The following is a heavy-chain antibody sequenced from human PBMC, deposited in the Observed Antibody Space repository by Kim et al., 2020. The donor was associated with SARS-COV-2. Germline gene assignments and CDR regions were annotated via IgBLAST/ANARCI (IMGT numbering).Heavy chain of an antibody. J-gene: IGHJ4*03. V-gene: IGHV3-30*04. CDR2: ISYDGSNK. Sequence: GGSLRLSCAASGFTFSSYAMHWVRQAPGKGLEWVAVISYDGSNKYYADSVKGRFTISRDNSKNTLYLQMNSLRAEDTAVYYCASSANWNYVLGVGYFDY. CDR3: ASSANWNYVLGVGYFDY. CDR1: GFTFSSYA. D-gene: IGHD1-7*01.